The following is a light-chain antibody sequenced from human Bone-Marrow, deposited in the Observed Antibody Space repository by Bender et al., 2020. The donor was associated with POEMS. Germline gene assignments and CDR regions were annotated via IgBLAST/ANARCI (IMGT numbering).Light chain of an antibody. Sequence: QSVLTQPPSASGAPGKTDIISCSGSSSDIGSSFVFWYQHLPGTAPKLLIYRFNQRPSGVPDRFSGSKSGTSASLAISGLRSEDEADYYCAVWDDSLSGWVFGGGTKLTVL. CDR3: AVWDDSLSGWV. CDR2: RFN. V-gene: IGLV1-47*01. J-gene: IGLJ3*02. CDR1: SSDIGSSF.